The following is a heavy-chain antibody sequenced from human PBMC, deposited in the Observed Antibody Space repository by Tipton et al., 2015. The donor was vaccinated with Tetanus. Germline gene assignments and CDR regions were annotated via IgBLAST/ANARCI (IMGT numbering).Heavy chain of an antibody. CDR3: TRANHAFTPPFCDY. Sequence: SLRLSCVASGFTFDDYAMHWVRQAPGKGLEWVSGMSWNSGSIGYADSVKGRFTISRDNAKNSLYLQMNSLRAEDTALYYCTRANHAFTPPFCDYWGQGTLVTVSS. D-gene: IGHD1-14*01. CDR1: GFTFDDYA. V-gene: IGHV3-9*01. J-gene: IGHJ4*02. CDR2: MSWNSGSI.